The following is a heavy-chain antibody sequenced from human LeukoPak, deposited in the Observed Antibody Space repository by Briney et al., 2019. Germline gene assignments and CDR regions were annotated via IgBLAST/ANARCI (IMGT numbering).Heavy chain of an antibody. J-gene: IGHJ4*02. D-gene: IGHD3-10*01. Sequence: GGSLRLSCAASGFTVSSNYMSWGRQAPGEGLGWVSVIYSGGSTYYADSVKGRFTISRDNSKNTLYLQMNSLRAEDTAVYYCARSLMVRGGTYYFDYWGQGTLVTVSS. CDR3: ARSLMVRGGTYYFDY. CDR1: GFTVSSNY. CDR2: IYSGGST. V-gene: IGHV3-66*01.